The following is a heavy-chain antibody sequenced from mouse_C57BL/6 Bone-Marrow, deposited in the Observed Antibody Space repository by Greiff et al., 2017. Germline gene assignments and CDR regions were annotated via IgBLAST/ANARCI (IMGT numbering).Heavy chain of an antibody. CDR3: ARRGKLRRYYYAMDY. CDR2: INPNNGGT. Sequence: EVKLQESGPELVKPGASVKMSCKASGYTFTDYNMHWVKQSHGKSLEWIGYINPNNGGTSYNQKFKGKATLTVNKSSSTAYMELRSLTSEDSAVYYCARRGKLRRYYYAMDYWGQGTSVTVSS. V-gene: IGHV1-22*01. D-gene: IGHD1-1*01. CDR1: GYTFTDYN. J-gene: IGHJ4*01.